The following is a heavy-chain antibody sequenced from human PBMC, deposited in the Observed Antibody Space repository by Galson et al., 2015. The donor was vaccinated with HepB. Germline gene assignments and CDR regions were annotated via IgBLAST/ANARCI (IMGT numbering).Heavy chain of an antibody. CDR3: AREYTRGIWFGELGAFDI. Sequence: QSGAEVKKPGESLRISCKASGYTFTSYAMNWVRQAPGQGLEWMGWINTNTGNPTYAQGFTGRFVFSLDTSVSTAYLQISSLKAEDTAVYYCAREYTRGIWFGELGAFDIWGQGTMVTVSS. D-gene: IGHD3-10*01. V-gene: IGHV7-4-1*02. CDR1: GYTFTSYA. J-gene: IGHJ3*02. CDR2: INTNTGNP.